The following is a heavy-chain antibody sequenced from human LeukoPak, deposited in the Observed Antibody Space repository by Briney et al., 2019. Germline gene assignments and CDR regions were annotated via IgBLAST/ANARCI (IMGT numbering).Heavy chain of an antibody. V-gene: IGHV4-31*03. Sequence: SETLSLTCTVSGGSISSGGYYWSWIRQHPGKGLEWIGYIYYSGSTYYNPSLKSRVTISVDTSKNQFSLKLSSVTAADTAVYYCARAPEYYDNLTGTYCGPFDYWGQGTLVTVSS. D-gene: IGHD3-9*01. CDR3: ARAPEYYDNLTGTYCGPFDY. CDR1: GGSISSGGYY. J-gene: IGHJ4*02. CDR2: IYYSGST.